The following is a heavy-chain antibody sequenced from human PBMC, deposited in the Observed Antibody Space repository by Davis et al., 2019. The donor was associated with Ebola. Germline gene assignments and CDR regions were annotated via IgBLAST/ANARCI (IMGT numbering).Heavy chain of an antibody. CDR3: ARGDSYYDPSGYYAGPESPDH. Sequence: MPSETLSLTCTVSGGSISSYYWSWIRQPPGKGLEWIGYIYYSGSTNYNPSLKSRVTISVDTSKNQFSLMLTSVTAADTAVYYCARGDSYYDPSGYYAGPESPDHWGQGTLVSVSS. CDR2: IYYSGST. J-gene: IGHJ4*02. D-gene: IGHD3-22*01. V-gene: IGHV4-59*12. CDR1: GGSISSYY.